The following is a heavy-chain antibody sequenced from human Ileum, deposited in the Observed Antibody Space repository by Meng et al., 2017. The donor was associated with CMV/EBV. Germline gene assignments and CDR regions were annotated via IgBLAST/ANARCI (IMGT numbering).Heavy chain of an antibody. CDR3: ARPPHKWEPQGYFDL. Sequence: SGYTFTGYYMHWVRQAPGQGLEWMGWINPNSGGTNYAQKFQGRVTMTRDTSISTAYMELSRLRSDDTAVYYCARPPHKWEPQGYFDLWGRGTLVTVSS. CDR1: GYTFTGYY. CDR2: INPNSGGT. J-gene: IGHJ2*01. V-gene: IGHV1-2*02. D-gene: IGHD1-26*01.